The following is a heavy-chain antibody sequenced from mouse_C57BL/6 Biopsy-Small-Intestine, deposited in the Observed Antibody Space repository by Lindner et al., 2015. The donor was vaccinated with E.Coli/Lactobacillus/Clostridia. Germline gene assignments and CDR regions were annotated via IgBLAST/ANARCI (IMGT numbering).Heavy chain of an antibody. CDR1: GYTFTAYY. D-gene: IGHD1-1*02. J-gene: IGHJ4*01. CDR3: AREGGSDCSGGFCYTRRFDP. V-gene: IGHV1-18*01. CDR2: INPNSGGT. Sequence: SVKVSCKASGYTFTAYYMHWVRQAPGQGLEWMGWINPNSGGTNYAQKFQGRVTMTRDMSISTFYMELSRLRSDDTAVYYCAREGGSDCSGGFCYTRRFDPWGQGTLVTVSS.